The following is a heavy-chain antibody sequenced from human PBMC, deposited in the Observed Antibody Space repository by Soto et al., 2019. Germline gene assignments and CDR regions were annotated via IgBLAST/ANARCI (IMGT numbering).Heavy chain of an antibody. Sequence: SETLSLTCTVSGGSISSYYWSWIRQPPGKGLEWIGYIYYSGSTNYNPSLKSRVTISVDTSKNQFSLKLSSVTAADTAVYYCAREGNLGRWIQPLDSWGQGTLVTSPQ. V-gene: IGHV4-59*01. CDR1: GGSISSYY. CDR3: AREGNLGRWIQPLDS. D-gene: IGHD2-2*03. J-gene: IGHJ4*02. CDR2: IYYSGST.